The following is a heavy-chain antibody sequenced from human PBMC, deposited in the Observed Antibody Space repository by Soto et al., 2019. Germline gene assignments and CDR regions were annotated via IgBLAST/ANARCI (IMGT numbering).Heavy chain of an antibody. CDR2: IKSKTDGGTT. CDR1: GFTFSNAW. Sequence: GGSLRLSCAASGFTFSNAWMSWVRQAPGKGLEWVGRIKSKTDGGTTDYAAPVKGRFTISRDDSKNMLYLQMNSLKTEDTAVYYCTTGGGLFYYDSSGYYFDYWGQGTLVTVSS. D-gene: IGHD3-22*01. J-gene: IGHJ4*02. V-gene: IGHV3-15*01. CDR3: TTGGGLFYYDSSGYYFDY.